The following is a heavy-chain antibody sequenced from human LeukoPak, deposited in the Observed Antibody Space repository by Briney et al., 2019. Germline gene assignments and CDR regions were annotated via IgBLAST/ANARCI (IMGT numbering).Heavy chain of an antibody. J-gene: IGHJ1*01. CDR1: GFTFSKVW. Sequence: GGSLRLSCAASGFTFSKVWMSWVRQAPGKGLEWVGRIKSKTDGGTIDYAAPVKGRFNISRDDSKDTLFLQMNRLKTEDTAVYYCTTDLSELDDSGYYAKYFHHWGQGTLVSVSS. V-gene: IGHV3-15*01. CDR3: TTDLSELDDSGYYAKYFHH. CDR2: IKSKTDGGTI. D-gene: IGHD3-22*01.